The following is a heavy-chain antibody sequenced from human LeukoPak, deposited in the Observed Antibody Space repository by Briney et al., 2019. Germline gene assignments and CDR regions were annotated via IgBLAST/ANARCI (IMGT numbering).Heavy chain of an antibody. Sequence: GRSLRLSCAASGFTFSDYYMSWIRQAPGKGLEWVSYISSSGSTIYYADSVKGRFTISRDNAKNSLYLQMNSLRAEDTAVYYCARDNGYYGSGTDGMDVWGQGTTVTVSS. CDR3: ARDNGYYGSGTDGMDV. CDR1: GFTFSDYY. CDR2: ISSSGSTI. V-gene: IGHV3-11*01. D-gene: IGHD3-10*01. J-gene: IGHJ6*02.